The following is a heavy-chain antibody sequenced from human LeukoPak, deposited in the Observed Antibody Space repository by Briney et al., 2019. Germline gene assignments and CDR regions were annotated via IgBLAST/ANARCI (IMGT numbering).Heavy chain of an antibody. D-gene: IGHD3-10*01. J-gene: IGHJ4*02. Sequence: QPGRSLRLSCAASGFPFSSYGMHWVRQAPGKGLEWVAVIWYDGSNKDYADSVRGRFTISRDNSRNTLYLQMSSLRAEDTAVYYCARMGRGDITMVRDYYYFNYWGQGTLVTVSS. CDR1: GFPFSSYG. CDR3: ARMGRGDITMVRDYYYFNY. CDR2: IWYDGSNK. V-gene: IGHV3-33*01.